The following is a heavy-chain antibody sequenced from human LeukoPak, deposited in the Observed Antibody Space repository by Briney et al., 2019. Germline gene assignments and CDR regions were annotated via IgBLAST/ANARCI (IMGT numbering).Heavy chain of an antibody. CDR1: GGSISSSSYY. D-gene: IGHD1-1*01. J-gene: IGHJ4*02. V-gene: IGHV4-39*07. CDR3: ARDRQLGY. CDR2: IYYSGST. Sequence: SETLSLTCTVSGGSISSSSYYWGWIRQPPGKGLEWIGSIYYSGSTYYNPSLKSRVTTSVDTSKNQFSLKLSSVTAADTAVYYCARDRQLGYWGQGTLVTVSS.